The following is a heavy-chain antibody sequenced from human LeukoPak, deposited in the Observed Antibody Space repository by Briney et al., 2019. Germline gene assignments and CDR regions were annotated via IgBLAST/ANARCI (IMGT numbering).Heavy chain of an antibody. CDR3: AKGNTSGSYRTRGYFDY. D-gene: IGHD1-26*01. Sequence: GGSLRLSCAASGFTFSNYAMSWVRQAPGKGLEWVSAISGSGGSTYYADSVKGRFTISRHNSKNTLYLQMNSLRAEDTAVYYCAKGNTSGSYRTRGYFDYWGQGTLVTVSS. CDR1: GFTFSNYA. V-gene: IGHV3-23*01. CDR2: ISGSGGST. J-gene: IGHJ4*02.